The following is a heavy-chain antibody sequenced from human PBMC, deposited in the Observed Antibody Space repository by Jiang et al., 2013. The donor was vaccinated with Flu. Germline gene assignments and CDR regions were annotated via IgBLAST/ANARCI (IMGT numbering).Heavy chain of an antibody. CDR2: TTYDGGET. J-gene: IGHJ4*02. CDR3: AKEEDHGDYRTADY. CDR1: GFTLSSCG. V-gene: IGHV3-30*18. D-gene: IGHD4-17*01. Sequence: QLLESGGGVVQPGRSLRLSCAASGFTLSSCGMHWVRQAPGKGLEWVAVTTYDGGETYYADSVKGRFTISRDNSKNTVYLQMDSLTGEDAAVYYCAKEEDHGDYRTADYWGQGTLVTASS.